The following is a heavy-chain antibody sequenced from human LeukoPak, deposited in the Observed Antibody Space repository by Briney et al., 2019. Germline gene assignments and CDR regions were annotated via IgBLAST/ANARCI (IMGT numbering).Heavy chain of an antibody. CDR3: AKDRYPNRYSASLPRE. J-gene: IGHJ4*02. CDR2: IWYDRSNK. Sequence: GRSLRLSCAASGFTFSSYGMHWVRQAPGKGLEWVAVIWYDRSNKYYADSVKGRFTISRDNSKNTLYLQMNSLRAEDTAVYYCAKDRYPNRYSASLPREWGQGTLVTVSS. D-gene: IGHD1-26*01. CDR1: GFTFSSYG. V-gene: IGHV3-33*06.